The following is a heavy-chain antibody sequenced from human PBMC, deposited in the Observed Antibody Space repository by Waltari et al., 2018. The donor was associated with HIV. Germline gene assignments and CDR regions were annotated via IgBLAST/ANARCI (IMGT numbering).Heavy chain of an antibody. J-gene: IGHJ3*02. CDR2: IAASYPNT. CDR1: GFTFRTYA. Sequence: EAQLLESGGGLVQPGGSLRVSCVGSGFTFRTYAMIWVRQAPGKGLEWVSAIAASYPNTYYSDSVRGRFTVSKDNSENSLHLQMNSLRAEDTALYYCARIYVSGAFDIWGQGTVVTVSS. D-gene: IGHD3-10*01. V-gene: IGHV3-23*01. CDR3: ARIYVSGAFDI.